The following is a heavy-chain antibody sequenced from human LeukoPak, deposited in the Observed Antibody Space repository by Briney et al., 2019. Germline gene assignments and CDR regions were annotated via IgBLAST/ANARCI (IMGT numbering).Heavy chain of an antibody. CDR1: GGSFGGYY. J-gene: IGHJ4*02. D-gene: IGHD3-10*01. Sequence: SETLSLTCAVYGGSFGGYYWSWIRQPPGKGLEWIGEINHSGSTNYNPSLKSRVTISVDTSKNQFSLKLSSVTAADTAVYYCARGLVYYYGSGSYYPYWGQGTLVTVSS. CDR3: ARGLVYYYGSGSYYPY. V-gene: IGHV4-34*01. CDR2: INHSGST.